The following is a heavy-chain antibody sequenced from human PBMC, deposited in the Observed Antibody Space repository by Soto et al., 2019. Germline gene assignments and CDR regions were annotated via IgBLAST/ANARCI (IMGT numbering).Heavy chain of an antibody. CDR1: GGSFGTYS. CDR3: ARHGFYTDRRGPRNDGFDY. Sequence: QVQLQQSGPGLVKPSETLSLTCAVSGGSFGTYSWNWIRQAPGQGLEWIGKIYYSGTTGYNPSLKSRVTLSIDPSQNKLSLSLSSVTAPHTAVYYCARHGFYTDRRGPRNDGFDYWGQGTLVSVSA. CDR2: IYYSGTT. V-gene: IGHV4-59*01. J-gene: IGHJ4*02. D-gene: IGHD3-22*01.